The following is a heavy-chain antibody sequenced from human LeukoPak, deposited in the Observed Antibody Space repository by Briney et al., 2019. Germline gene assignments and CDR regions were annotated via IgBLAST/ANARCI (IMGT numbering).Heavy chain of an antibody. D-gene: IGHD6-6*01. CDR1: GYTLTELS. Sequence: GASVKVSCKVSGYTLTELSMHWVRQAPGKGLEWLGGFDPEDGETIYAQKFQGRVTMTEDTSTDTAYMELSSLRSEDTAVYYCAQPSWGSSSSGFDYWGQGTLVTVSS. CDR2: FDPEDGET. V-gene: IGHV1-24*01. J-gene: IGHJ4*02. CDR3: AQPSWGSSSSGFDY.